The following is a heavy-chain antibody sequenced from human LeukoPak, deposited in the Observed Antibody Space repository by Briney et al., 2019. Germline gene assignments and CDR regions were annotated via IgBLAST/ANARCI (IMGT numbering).Heavy chain of an antibody. CDR3: ARHRDYYDT. J-gene: IGHJ4*01. Sequence: PSETLSLTCTVSGASINNNFWTWIRQPPGKGLEWIGYIYSRGSANYNPSLKSRVIISGDTSKNQISLNLTSVTAADTAVYFCARHRDYYDTWGHGTLVTVSS. CDR1: GASINNNF. V-gene: IGHV4-59*08. CDR2: IYSRGSA. D-gene: IGHD3-22*01.